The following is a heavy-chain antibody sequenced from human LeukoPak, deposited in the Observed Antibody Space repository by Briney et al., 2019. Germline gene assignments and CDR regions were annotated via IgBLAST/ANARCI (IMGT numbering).Heavy chain of an antibody. CDR3: ARQTPYLYFDN. Sequence: PSETLSLTCTVSGGFISSYYWSWIRQPPGKGLEWIGYISYSGSTNYNPSLKSRVTISVDTSRNQFSLKLSSVTAEDTAVYYCARQTPYLYFDNWGQGTLVTVSS. D-gene: IGHD2-15*01. CDR1: GGFISSYY. CDR2: ISYSGST. J-gene: IGHJ4*02. V-gene: IGHV4-59*08.